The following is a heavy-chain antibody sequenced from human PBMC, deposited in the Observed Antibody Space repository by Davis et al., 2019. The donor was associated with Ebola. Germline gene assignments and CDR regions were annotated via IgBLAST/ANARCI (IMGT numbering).Heavy chain of an antibody. D-gene: IGHD4-17*01. CDR3: ARLGDYVFDY. V-gene: IGHV5-51*01. Sequence: TVSCKGSGYTFTSYWIGWVRQMPGKGLEWMGFIYPGDSDTGYSPSFQGQVTISADKSTSTAYLQWSSLKASDTAIYYCARLGDYVFDYWGQGTLVIVSS. J-gene: IGHJ4*02. CDR1: GYTFTSYW. CDR2: IYPGDSDT.